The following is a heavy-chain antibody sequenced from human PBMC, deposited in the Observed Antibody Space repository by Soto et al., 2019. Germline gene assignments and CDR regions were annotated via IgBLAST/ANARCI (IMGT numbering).Heavy chain of an antibody. V-gene: IGHV1-46*03. CDR2: INPSGSST. Sequence: ASVTVSCKASGYTFTSYYMHWVRQATGQGLEWMGIINPSGSSTSYAQKFQGRVTMTRDTSTSTVYMELSSLRSEDTAVYYCAEESGSYYTSWGQGTLVTVSS. CDR1: GYTFTSYY. D-gene: IGHD3-10*01. CDR3: AEESGSYYTS. J-gene: IGHJ4*02.